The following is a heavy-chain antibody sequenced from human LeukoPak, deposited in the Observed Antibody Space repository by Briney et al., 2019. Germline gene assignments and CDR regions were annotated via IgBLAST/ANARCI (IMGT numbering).Heavy chain of an antibody. CDR3: AKDQAWLVGATVDAFDI. CDR2: ISYDAANK. V-gene: IGHV3-30*18. Sequence: PGGSLRLSCAASGFTFSNYGIHWVRQAPGKGLEWVAVISYDAANKYYTDSVKGRFTISRDNSKNTLYLQMNSLRAEDTAVYYCAKDQAWLVGATVDAFDIWGQGTMVTVSS. J-gene: IGHJ3*02. D-gene: IGHD1-26*01. CDR1: GFTFSNYG.